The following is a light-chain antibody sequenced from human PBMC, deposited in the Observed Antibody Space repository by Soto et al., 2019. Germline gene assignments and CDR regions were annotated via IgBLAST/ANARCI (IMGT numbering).Light chain of an antibody. Sequence: DIQMTQSPSTLPASVGHRVTITCQASRSIARWLAWYQPRPGNAPKILIYHASSLETGVPSSFSGSGSGTEFTLTISSLQPDDFATYYCEHYNSYGTFGQGTKVDTK. CDR3: EHYNSYGT. CDR1: RSIARW. J-gene: IGKJ1*01. CDR2: HAS. V-gene: IGKV1-5*01.